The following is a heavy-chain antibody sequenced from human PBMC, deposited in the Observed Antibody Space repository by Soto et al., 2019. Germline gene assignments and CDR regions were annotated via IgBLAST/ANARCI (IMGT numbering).Heavy chain of an antibody. CDR3: ARSYSGSYHRFDY. D-gene: IGHD1-26*01. J-gene: IGHJ4*02. V-gene: IGHV4-61*08. CDR2: IYYSGST. Sequence: SETLFLTCTVSGGSISSGDYYWSWIRQPPGKGLEWIGYIYYSGSTNYNPSLKSRVTISVDTSKNQFSLKLSSVTAADTAVYYCARSYSGSYHRFDYWGQGTLVTVSS. CDR1: GGSISSGDYY.